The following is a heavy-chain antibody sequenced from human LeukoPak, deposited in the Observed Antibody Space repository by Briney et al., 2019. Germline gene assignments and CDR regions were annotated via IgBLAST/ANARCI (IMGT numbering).Heavy chain of an antibody. V-gene: IGHV1-8*01. D-gene: IGHD6-6*01. Sequence: ASVKVSCKASGYAFTSYDINWVRQATGQGLEWMGWMNPNSGNTGYAQKFQGRVTMTRNTSISTAYMELSSLRSEDTAVYYCASTSEYSRSGEFDYWGQGTLVTVSS. J-gene: IGHJ4*02. CDR2: MNPNSGNT. CDR3: ASTSEYSRSGEFDY. CDR1: GYAFTSYD.